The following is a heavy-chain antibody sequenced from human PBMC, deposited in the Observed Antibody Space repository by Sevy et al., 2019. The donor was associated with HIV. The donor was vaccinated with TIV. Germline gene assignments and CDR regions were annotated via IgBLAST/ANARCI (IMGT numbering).Heavy chain of an antibody. CDR1: GFTFSSYS. CDR3: ARGVTGDLDYFDY. CDR2: ISSCSSTI. J-gene: IGHJ4*02. D-gene: IGHD7-27*01. Sequence: GGSLRLSCAASGFTFSSYSMNWVRQAPGKGLEWVSYISSCSSTIYYADSVKGRFTISRDNAKNSLYLQMNSLRDEDTAVYYCARGVTGDLDYFDYWGQGTLVTVSS. V-gene: IGHV3-48*02.